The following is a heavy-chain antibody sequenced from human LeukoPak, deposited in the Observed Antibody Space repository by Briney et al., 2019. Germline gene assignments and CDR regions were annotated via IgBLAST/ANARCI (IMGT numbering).Heavy chain of an antibody. Sequence: SGGSLRLSCAASGFAFDDYAMHWVRQAPGKGLEWVSGISWNSGSIGYADSVKGRFTISRDNAKNSLYLQMNSLRAEDTALYYCAKDRSWEPYAFDIWGQGTMVTVSS. CDR3: AKDRSWEPYAFDI. CDR1: GFAFDDYA. V-gene: IGHV3-9*01. CDR2: ISWNSGSI. J-gene: IGHJ3*02. D-gene: IGHD1-26*01.